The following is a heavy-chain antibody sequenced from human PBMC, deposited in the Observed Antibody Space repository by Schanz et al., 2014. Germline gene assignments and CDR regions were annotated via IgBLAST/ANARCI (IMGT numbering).Heavy chain of an antibody. D-gene: IGHD6-19*01. J-gene: IGHJ4*02. CDR1: GDSITSSPYY. CDR3: ARNKYTSGWYYFDY. CDR2: IYTSGST. Sequence: PLQESGPGLVKPSEPLSLTCAVSGDSITSSPYYWSWIRQPAGKGLEWIGRIYTSGSTNYNPSLKSRAPISKDTAPNQASLKRTSVTAADTAVYFCARNKYTSGWYYFDYWGQGVLVTVSS. V-gene: IGHV4-61*02.